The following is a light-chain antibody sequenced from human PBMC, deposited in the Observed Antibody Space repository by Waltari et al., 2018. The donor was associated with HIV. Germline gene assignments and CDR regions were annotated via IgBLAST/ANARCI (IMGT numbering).Light chain of an antibody. CDR3: AAWDDRLRRPV. Sequence: QSVLTQPPSASGTPGQSVTISCSGSSSNTGSNTVNWYQQLPGTAPKLLIYSNNRRPSGVPDRFPGSKSGTSASLAISGLQSEDEADYYCAAWDDRLRRPVFGGGTKLTVL. J-gene: IGLJ2*01. CDR1: SSNTGSNT. CDR2: SNN. V-gene: IGLV1-44*01.